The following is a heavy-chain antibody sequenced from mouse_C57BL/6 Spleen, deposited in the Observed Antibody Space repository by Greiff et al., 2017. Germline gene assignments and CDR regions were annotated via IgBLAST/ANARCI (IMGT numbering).Heavy chain of an antibody. D-gene: IGHD1-1*01. V-gene: IGHV5-12*01. CDR3: ARGDYYGSSYVRYAMDY. Sequence: DVQLVESGGGLVQPGGSLKLSCAASGFTFSDYYMYWVRQTPEKRLEWVAYISNGGGSTYYPDTVKGRFTISRDNAKNTLYLQMSRLKSEDTAMYYCARGDYYGSSYVRYAMDYWGQGTSVTVSS. CDR1: GFTFSDYY. CDR2: ISNGGGST. J-gene: IGHJ4*01.